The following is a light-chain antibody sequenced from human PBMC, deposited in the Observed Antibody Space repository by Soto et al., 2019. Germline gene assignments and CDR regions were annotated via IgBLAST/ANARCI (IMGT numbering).Light chain of an antibody. V-gene: IGKV3-11*01. CDR1: QSVGSY. CDR3: LQRSIGFT. J-gene: IGKJ3*01. CDR2: AAS. Sequence: EIVLTQSPATLSLSPGERATLSCRASQSVGSYLAWYQQKPGQAPRLLIYAASNRAPGIPARFSGSGSGTDFPLTSSSLEPEDVAVYHCLQRSIGFTFGPGTKVDIK.